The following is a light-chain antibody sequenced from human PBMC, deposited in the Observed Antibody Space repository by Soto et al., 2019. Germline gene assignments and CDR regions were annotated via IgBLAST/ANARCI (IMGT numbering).Light chain of an antibody. CDR2: DAS. V-gene: IGKV3-11*01. Sequence: EIVLTQSPATLSLSPGERATLSCRASQSVGTFFAWYQQKPGQAPRLLIYDASNRATGIPARFSGSGSGTDFTLTISSLEPEDFALYYCPQCYNWPQWTFGQGTKLDIK. CDR3: PQCYNWPQWT. J-gene: IGKJ1*01. CDR1: QSVGTF.